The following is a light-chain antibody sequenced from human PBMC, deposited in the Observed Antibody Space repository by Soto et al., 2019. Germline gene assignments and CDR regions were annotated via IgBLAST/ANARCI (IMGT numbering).Light chain of an antibody. CDR3: QQYDEFPPVRT. CDR1: HDMGES. J-gene: IGKJ4*02. CDR2: DAS. Sequence: DVQMTQSPYSLSASVGDRVTFSCQASHDMGESINWYQHKPGQAPKLLIYDASRVGPGAPSRYGGSGSETLFTCTISSLQPEDFGTDYCQQYDEFPPVRTCGGGT. V-gene: IGKV1-33*01.